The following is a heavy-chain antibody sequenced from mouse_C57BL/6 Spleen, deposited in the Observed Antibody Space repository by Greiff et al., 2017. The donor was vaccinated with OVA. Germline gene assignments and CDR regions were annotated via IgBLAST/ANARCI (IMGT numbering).Heavy chain of an antibody. J-gene: IGHJ2*01. D-gene: IGHD3-1*01. V-gene: IGHV3-1*01. Sequence: EVMLVESGPGMVKPSQSLSLTCTVTGYSITSGYDWHWIRHFPGNKLEWMGYISYSGSTNYNPSLKSRISITHDTSKNHFFLKLNSVTTEDTATYYCARDRGGYFDYWGQGTTLTVSS. CDR3: ARDRGGYFDY. CDR2: ISYSGST. CDR1: GYSITSGYD.